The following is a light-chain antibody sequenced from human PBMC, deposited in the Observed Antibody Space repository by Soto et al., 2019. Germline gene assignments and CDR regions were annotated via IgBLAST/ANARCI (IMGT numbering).Light chain of an antibody. CDR2: EVS. CDR3: SSYTSSSKV. J-gene: IGLJ1*01. V-gene: IGLV2-14*01. Sequence: QSVLTQPASVSGSPGQSITISCTGTSSDVGGYNYVSWYQQHPGKAPKLMIYEVSNRPSGVSNRFSGSTSGNTASLTISGLQADDEADYSCSSYTSSSKVFGTGTKLTVL. CDR1: SSDVGGYNY.